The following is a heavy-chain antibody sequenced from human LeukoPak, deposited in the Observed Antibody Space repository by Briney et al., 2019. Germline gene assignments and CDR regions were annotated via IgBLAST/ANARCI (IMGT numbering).Heavy chain of an antibody. CDR1: GYTFTSYD. CDR3: ARWYYEFWSGYYNYPGGLAY. Sequence: GASVKVSCKASGYTFTSYDINWVRQATGQGLEWMGWMNPNSGGTNYAQKFQGRVTMTRDTSISTAYMELSRLRSDDTAVYYCARWYYEFWSGYYNYPGGLAYWGQGTLVTVSS. J-gene: IGHJ4*02. D-gene: IGHD3-3*01. CDR2: MNPNSGGT. V-gene: IGHV1-2*02.